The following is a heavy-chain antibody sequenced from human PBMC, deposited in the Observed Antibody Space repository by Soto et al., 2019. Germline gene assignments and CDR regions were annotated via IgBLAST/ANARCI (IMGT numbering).Heavy chain of an antibody. CDR3: ARVSFDRLLDRFDY. V-gene: IGHV1-18*01. Sequence: ASVKVSCKASGYTFTSYGISWVRQAPGQGLEWMGWISAYNGNTNYAQTLQGRVTMTTDTSTSTAYMELRSLRSDDTAVYYCARVSFDRLLDRFDYWGQGTLVTVSS. CDR1: GYTFTSYG. D-gene: IGHD3-9*01. CDR2: ISAYNGNT. J-gene: IGHJ4*02.